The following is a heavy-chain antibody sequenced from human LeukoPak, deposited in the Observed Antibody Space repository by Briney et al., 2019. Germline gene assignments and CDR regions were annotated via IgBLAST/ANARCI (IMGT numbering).Heavy chain of an antibody. J-gene: IGHJ4*02. CDR3: ARDASGWRFGY. D-gene: IGHD6-19*01. Sequence: SETLSLTCTVSGGSISSYYWSWIRQPPGKGLEWIGYIYYSGSTNYNPSLKSRVTISVGTSKNQFSLKLSSVTAADTAVYYCARDASGWRFGYWGQGTLVTVSS. CDR2: IYYSGST. V-gene: IGHV4-59*01. CDR1: GGSISSYY.